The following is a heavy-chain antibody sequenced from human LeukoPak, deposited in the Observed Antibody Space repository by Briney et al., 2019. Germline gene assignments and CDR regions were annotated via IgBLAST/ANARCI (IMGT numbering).Heavy chain of an antibody. Sequence: GGSLRLSCAASGFTFSSYGMHWVRQAPGKGLEWVAVIWYDGSNKYYADSVKGRFTISRDNSKNTLYLQMNSLRAEDTAVYYCARDYYDSSGYPDYWGQGTLVTVSS. V-gene: IGHV3-33*01. CDR3: ARDYYDSSGYPDY. CDR1: GFTFSSYG. D-gene: IGHD3-22*01. CDR2: IWYDGSNK. J-gene: IGHJ4*02.